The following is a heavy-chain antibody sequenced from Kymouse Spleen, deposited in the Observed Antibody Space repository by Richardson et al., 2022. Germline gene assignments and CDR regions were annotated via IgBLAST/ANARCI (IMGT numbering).Heavy chain of an antibody. CDR3: AREAAAGRYYYYYGMDV. D-gene: IGHD6-13*01. V-gene: IGHV3-33*01. J-gene: IGHJ6*02. Sequence: QVQLVESGGGVVQPGRSLRLSCAASGFTFSSYGMHWVRQAPGKGLEWVAVIWYDGSNKYYADSVKGRFTISRDNSKNTLYLQMNSLRAEDTAVYYCAREAAAGRYYYYYGMDVWGQGTTVTVSS. CDR2: IWYDGSNK. CDR1: GFTFSSYG.